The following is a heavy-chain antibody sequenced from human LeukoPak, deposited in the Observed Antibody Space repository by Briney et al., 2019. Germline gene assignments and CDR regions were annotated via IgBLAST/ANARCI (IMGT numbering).Heavy chain of an antibody. CDR1: GFTFSSYG. CDR2: IRYDGSNK. D-gene: IGHD4-23*01. Sequence: GGSLRLSCAASGFTFSSYGMHWVRQAPGKGLEWVAFIRYDGSNKYYADSVKGRFTISRDNSMNTLYLQMNSLRAEDTAVYYCAKDLGYGGNPGYFQHWGQGTLVTVSS. V-gene: IGHV3-30*02. CDR3: AKDLGYGGNPGYFQH. J-gene: IGHJ1*01.